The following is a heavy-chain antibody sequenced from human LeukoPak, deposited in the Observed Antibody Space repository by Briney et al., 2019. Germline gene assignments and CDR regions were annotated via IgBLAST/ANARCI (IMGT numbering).Heavy chain of an antibody. CDR2: INHSGST. D-gene: IGHD6-13*01. V-gene: IGHV4-34*01. J-gene: IGHJ2*01. CDR1: GGSFSGYY. Sequence: SETLSLTCAVYGGSFSGYYWSWIRQPPGKGLEWIGEINHSGSTNYNPSLKSRVTISVDTSKNQFSLKLSSVTAADTAVYYCARPVGGRIAAAANKYFDLWGRGTLVTVSS. CDR3: ARPVGGRIAAAANKYFDL.